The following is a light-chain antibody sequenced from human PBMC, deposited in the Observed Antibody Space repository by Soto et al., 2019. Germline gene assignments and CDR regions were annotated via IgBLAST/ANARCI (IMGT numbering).Light chain of an antibody. CDR1: RSNIGSNT. Sequence: QSVLTQPPSTSGTPGQRVTISCSGSRSNIGSNTVTWYQQLPGTAPKLLIYSNNQRPSGVPDRFSGSKSGTSASLAISGLQSEDEADYYCAAWDDSLNRSYVFGTGTKVNVL. CDR2: SNN. J-gene: IGLJ1*01. V-gene: IGLV1-44*01. CDR3: AAWDDSLNRSYV.